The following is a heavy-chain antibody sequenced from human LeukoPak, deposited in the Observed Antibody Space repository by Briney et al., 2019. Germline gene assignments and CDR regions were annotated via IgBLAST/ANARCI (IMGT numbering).Heavy chain of an antibody. V-gene: IGHV3-48*01. D-gene: IGHD2-15*01. J-gene: IGHJ4*02. CDR3: ARGDCSGGSCYLSLTTIDY. Sequence: GGSLRLSCAASGFTFSSYSMNWVRQAPGKGLEWVSYISSSSSTVYYADSVKGRFTISRDNAKNSLYLQMNSLRAEDTAVYYCARGDCSGGSCYLSLTTIDYWGQGTLVTVSS. CDR1: GFTFSSYS. CDR2: ISSSSSTV.